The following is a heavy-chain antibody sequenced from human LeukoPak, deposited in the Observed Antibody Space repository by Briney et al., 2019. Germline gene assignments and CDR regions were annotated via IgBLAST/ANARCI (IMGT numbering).Heavy chain of an antibody. CDR1: GGSISRYY. CDR2: IYSGGST. Sequence: SETLSLTFTVSGGSISRYYWSWIRQPAGKGREGIGRIYSGGSTNYKPSLQSRVTMSVDSSNNQFSLKLSSVTAADTVVFYCARENTGSYREVDYWGQGTLVTVSS. J-gene: IGHJ4*02. D-gene: IGHD1-26*01. V-gene: IGHV4-4*07. CDR3: ARENTGSYREVDY.